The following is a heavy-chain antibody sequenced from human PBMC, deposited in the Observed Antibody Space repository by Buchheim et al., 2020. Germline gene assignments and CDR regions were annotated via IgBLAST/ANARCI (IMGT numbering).Heavy chain of an antibody. CDR2: INSDGTST. J-gene: IGHJ4*02. V-gene: IGHV3-74*01. Sequence: EVQLVESGGGLVQPGGSLRLSCAASGFTFSSFWMHWVRQAPGKGLAWVSRINSDGTSTTYADSVKGRFTVSRDNAKNTLHVQMNSLRAEDTAVYYCTRGSAYNPLYFDYWGQGTL. CDR3: TRGSAYNPLYFDY. D-gene: IGHD5-24*01. CDR1: GFTFSSFW.